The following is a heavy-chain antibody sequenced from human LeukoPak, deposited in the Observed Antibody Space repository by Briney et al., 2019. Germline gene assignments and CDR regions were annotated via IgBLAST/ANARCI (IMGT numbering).Heavy chain of an antibody. Sequence: ASVKVSCKASGYTFTSYGTTWVRQAPGLGLEWMGWISAYNGNTNYAQKLQGRVTMTTDTSTSTAYMELRSLRSDDTAVYYCARGEQWLVLEGDWFDPWGQGTLVTVSS. CDR3: ARGEQWLVLEGDWFDP. D-gene: IGHD6-19*01. V-gene: IGHV1-18*01. CDR1: GYTFTSYG. CDR2: ISAYNGNT. J-gene: IGHJ5*02.